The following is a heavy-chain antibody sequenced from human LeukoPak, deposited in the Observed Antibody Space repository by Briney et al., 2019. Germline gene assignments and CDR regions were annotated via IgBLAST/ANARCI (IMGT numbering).Heavy chain of an antibody. CDR1: GFTFSSYA. J-gene: IGHJ6*03. Sequence: TGGSLRLSCAASGFTFSSYAMSWARQAPGKGLEWVSGLTGSGGNTYYADSVKGRFTISRDNSKNTLSLQMNSLRAEDAAAYYCVKFRGIQHYNYHMDVWGKGTTVTVS. CDR2: LTGSGGNT. V-gene: IGHV3-23*01. CDR3: VKFRGIQHYNYHMDV. D-gene: IGHD3-10*01.